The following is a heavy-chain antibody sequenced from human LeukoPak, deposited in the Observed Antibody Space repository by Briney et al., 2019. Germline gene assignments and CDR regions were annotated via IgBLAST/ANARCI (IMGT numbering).Heavy chain of an antibody. Sequence: GESLKISCKGSGYSFTSYWIGWVRQMPGKGLEWMGIIYPGDSDTRYSPSFQGQVTISADESISTAFLQWTSLKASDTGIYYCARSLSTLGDAFDFWGQGTVVTVSS. CDR3: ARSLSTLGDAFDF. D-gene: IGHD5/OR15-5a*01. J-gene: IGHJ3*01. V-gene: IGHV5-51*01. CDR2: IYPGDSDT. CDR1: GYSFTSYW.